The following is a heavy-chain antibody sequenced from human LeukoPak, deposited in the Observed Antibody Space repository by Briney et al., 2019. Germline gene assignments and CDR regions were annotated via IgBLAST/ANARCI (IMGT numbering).Heavy chain of an antibody. D-gene: IGHD3-3*01. CDR3: AKKVPYYDFWSGYYYFDY. J-gene: IGHJ4*02. CDR2: ISGSGGST. V-gene: IGHV3-23*01. CDR1: GFTFSSYA. Sequence: GGSLRLSCGASGFTFSSYAMSWVRQAPGKGLEWVSSISGSGGSTYYADSVKGRFTISRDNSKNTLYLQMNSLRAEDTAVYYCAKKVPYYDFWSGYYYFDYWGQGTLVTVSS.